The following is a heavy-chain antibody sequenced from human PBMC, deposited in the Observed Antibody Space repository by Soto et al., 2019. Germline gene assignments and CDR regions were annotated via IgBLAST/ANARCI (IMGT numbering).Heavy chain of an antibody. Sequence: SETLSLTCAVSSGSISSSNWWSWVRQPPGKGLEWIGEIYHSGSTNYNPSLKSRVTISVDKSKNQFSLKLSSVTAADTAVYYCARQNYDYIWGSYRTFDYWGQGTLVTVS. D-gene: IGHD3-16*02. CDR1: SGSISSSNW. CDR3: ARQNYDYIWGSYRTFDY. CDR2: IYHSGST. V-gene: IGHV4-4*02. J-gene: IGHJ4*02.